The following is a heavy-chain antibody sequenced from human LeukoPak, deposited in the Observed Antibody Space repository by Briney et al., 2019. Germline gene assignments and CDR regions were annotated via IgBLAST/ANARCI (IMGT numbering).Heavy chain of an antibody. V-gene: IGHV3-30*02. CDR2: IKYDGSRT. CDR1: GFPFNSYV. CDR3: VKDTIFTVDPFDY. J-gene: IGHJ4*02. D-gene: IGHD3-3*01. Sequence: GGSLRLSCVASGFPFNSYVVNWVRQPPGKGLEWLAFIKYDGSRTDYEDSVQGRFTVSRDNSKNTLYLEMNSLRAEDTAIYYCVKDTIFTVDPFDYWGQGTLVTVSS.